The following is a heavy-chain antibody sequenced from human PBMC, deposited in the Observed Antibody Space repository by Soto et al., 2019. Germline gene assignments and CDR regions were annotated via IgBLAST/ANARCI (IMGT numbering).Heavy chain of an antibody. J-gene: IGHJ5*02. Sequence: QVQLQESGPGLVKPSETLSLTCTVSGDSINNYYWSWIRQPPGKGLEWIGYIYYRGSTNYNPSLKSRVTILLDTSKNQFSLKLSSVTPADTAVYYCASQTTVTTLHPWSQGTLVTVSS. V-gene: IGHV4-59*08. CDR3: ASQTTVTTLHP. D-gene: IGHD4-17*01. CDR2: IYYRGST. CDR1: GDSINNYY.